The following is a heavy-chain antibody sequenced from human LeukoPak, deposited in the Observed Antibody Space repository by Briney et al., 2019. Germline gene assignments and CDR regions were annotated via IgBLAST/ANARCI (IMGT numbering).Heavy chain of an antibody. Sequence: GGSLRLSCAASGFSFSGFEMSWVRQAPGKGPEWVSSISSRVTSVYYADSVKGRFTISRDNAKNSLYLQMNSLRAEDTAVYYCAKSGGGSYYDYWGQGTLVTVSS. J-gene: IGHJ4*02. D-gene: IGHD1-26*01. CDR2: ISSRVTSV. V-gene: IGHV3-48*03. CDR1: GFSFSGFE. CDR3: AKSGGGSYYDY.